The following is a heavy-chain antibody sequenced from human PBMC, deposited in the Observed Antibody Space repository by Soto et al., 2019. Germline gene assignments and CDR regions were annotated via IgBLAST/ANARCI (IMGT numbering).Heavy chain of an antibody. D-gene: IGHD3-16*01. CDR1: GGSISSYY. CDR3: ARRWGWYFDY. J-gene: IGHJ4*02. CDR2: IYYSGST. V-gene: IGHV4-59*08. Sequence: QVQLQESGPGLVKPSETLSLTCTVSGGSISSYYWSWIRQPPGQGLEWIGYIYYSGSTNYNPSLKSRVTISVDTSKNQFSLKLSSVTAADTAVYYCARRWGWYFDYWGQGTLVTVSS.